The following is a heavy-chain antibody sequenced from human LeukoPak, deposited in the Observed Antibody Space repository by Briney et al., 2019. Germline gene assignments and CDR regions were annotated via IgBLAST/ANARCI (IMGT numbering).Heavy chain of an antibody. V-gene: IGHV3-23*01. J-gene: IGHJ4*02. D-gene: IGHD2-2*01. CDR3: GRLAHNAWYAIDF. CDR1: GFTFSSYA. Sequence: PGGSLRLSCAASGFTFSSYAMSWVRQAPGKGLEWVSAISGSGGSTYYADSVKGRFTISRDNPKNSLYLQINSLRADDTAVYYCGRLAHNAWYAIDFWGQGTLVTVSS. CDR2: ISGSGGST.